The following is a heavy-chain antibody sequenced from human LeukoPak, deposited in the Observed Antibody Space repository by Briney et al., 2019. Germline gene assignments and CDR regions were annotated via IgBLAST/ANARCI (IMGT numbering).Heavy chain of an antibody. CDR2: INSDGSSR. D-gene: IGHD3-22*01. V-gene: IGHV3-74*01. CDR1: GFTFSSYW. Sequence: GGSLRLSCAASGFTFSSYWMHWVRQAPGKGLVWVSRINSDGSSRSYADSVKGRFTISRDNAKNTLYQQMNSLRAEDTAVYYCAHYDSSSYHAFDIWGQGAMVTVSS. CDR3: AHYDSSSYHAFDI. J-gene: IGHJ3*02.